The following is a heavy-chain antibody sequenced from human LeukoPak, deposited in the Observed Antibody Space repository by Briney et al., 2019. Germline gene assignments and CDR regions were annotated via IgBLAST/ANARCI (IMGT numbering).Heavy chain of an antibody. V-gene: IGHV3-48*03. CDR2: ISSSGSTI. Sequence: GGSLRLSCAASGLTFSSYGMNWVRQAPGKGLEWVSYISSSGSTIYYADSVKGRFTISRDNAKNSLYLQMNSLRAEDTAVYYCAELGITMIGGVWGKGTTVTISS. J-gene: IGHJ6*04. CDR1: GLTFSSYG. CDR3: AELGITMIGGV. D-gene: IGHD3-10*02.